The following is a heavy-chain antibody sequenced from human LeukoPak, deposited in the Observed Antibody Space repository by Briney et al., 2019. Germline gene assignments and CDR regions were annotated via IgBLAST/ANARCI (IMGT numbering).Heavy chain of an antibody. Sequence: GGSLRLSCAASGFTFSSYEMNWVRQAPGKGLEWVSYISSSGSTIYYADSVKGRFTISRDDSKNTLYLQMNSLRAEDTAVYYCANAMVRGVQHWGQGTLVTVSS. V-gene: IGHV3-48*03. J-gene: IGHJ1*01. CDR1: GFTFSSYE. CDR3: ANAMVRGVQH. D-gene: IGHD3-10*01. CDR2: ISSSGSTI.